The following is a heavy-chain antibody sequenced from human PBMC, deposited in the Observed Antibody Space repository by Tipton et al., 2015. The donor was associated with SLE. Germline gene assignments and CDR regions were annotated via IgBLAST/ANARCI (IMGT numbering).Heavy chain of an antibody. V-gene: IGHV3-11*03. J-gene: IGHJ6*04. CDR3: ADPPSDV. CDR2: ISGSNNYT. Sequence: SGFTFSDYYMNWIRQAPGKGLEWVSYISGSNNYTRYADSLKGRFTISRDNAKNSLSLQMNSLRADDTAVYYCADPPSDVWGKGTTVSVSS. CDR1: GFTFSDYY.